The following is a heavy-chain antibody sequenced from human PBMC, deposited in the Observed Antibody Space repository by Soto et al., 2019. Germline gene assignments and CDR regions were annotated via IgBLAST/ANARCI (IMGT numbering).Heavy chain of an antibody. CDR3: ARDRSSGELGY. V-gene: IGHV1-18*01. D-gene: IGHD1-7*01. CDR1: GYTFPNCG. CDR2: ISAYNGNT. J-gene: IGHJ4*02. Sequence: QVHLVQSGAEVKKPWASVKCSCKASGYTFPNCGIRWVRQSPGQGLEWMGWISAYNGNTNEAQKLQGRVTMTTDTSTSTAYMELRSLRSDDTDVYSCARDRSSGELGYWGQGTLVTVSS.